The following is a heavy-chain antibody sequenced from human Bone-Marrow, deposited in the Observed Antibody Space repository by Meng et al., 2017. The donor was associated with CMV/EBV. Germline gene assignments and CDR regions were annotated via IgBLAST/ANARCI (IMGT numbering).Heavy chain of an antibody. J-gene: IGHJ5*02. CDR2: IYYSGST. Sequence: SETLSLTCTVSGGSISSSSYYWGWIRQPPGKGLEWIGSIYYSGSTYYNPSLKSRVTISVDTSKNQFSLKLSSVTAADTAVYYCARHGGDFWTRFDPWGQGTLVTGSS. D-gene: IGHD3-3*01. CDR3: ARHGGDFWTRFDP. V-gene: IGHV4-39*01. CDR1: GGSISSSSYY.